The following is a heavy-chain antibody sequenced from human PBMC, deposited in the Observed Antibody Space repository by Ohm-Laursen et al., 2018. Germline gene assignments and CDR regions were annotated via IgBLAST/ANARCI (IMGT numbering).Heavy chain of an antibody. CDR1: GFTFSDCG. CDR2: FSYDGSDK. CDR3: ARDQTSGYDY. Sequence: SLRLSCAASGFTFSDCGMHWVRQTPGKGLEWVAVFSYDGSDKHYADSVKGRFTISRDNSKNTLDLQMNSLRAEDTAVYYCARDQTSGYDYWGQGTLVTVSS. D-gene: IGHD5-12*01. J-gene: IGHJ4*02. V-gene: IGHV3-30*03.